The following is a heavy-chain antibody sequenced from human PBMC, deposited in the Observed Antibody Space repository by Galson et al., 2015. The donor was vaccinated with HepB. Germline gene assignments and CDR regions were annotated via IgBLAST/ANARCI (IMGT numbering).Heavy chain of an antibody. V-gene: IGHV5-10-1*01. J-gene: IGHJ4*02. Sequence: QSGAEVKKPGESLRISCKGSGYSFTSYWISWVRQMPGKGLEWMGRIDPSDSYTNYSPSFQGHVTISADKSISTAYLQWSSLKASDTAMYYCARAGYSGYETNWSDYWGQGTLVTVSS. CDR3: ARAGYSGYETNWSDY. CDR2: IDPSDSYT. D-gene: IGHD5-12*01. CDR1: GYSFTSYW.